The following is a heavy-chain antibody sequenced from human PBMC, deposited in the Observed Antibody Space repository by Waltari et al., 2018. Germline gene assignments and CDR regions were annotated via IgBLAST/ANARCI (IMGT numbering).Heavy chain of an antibody. V-gene: IGHV4-39*01. CDR1: GVSITSNSHY. D-gene: IGHD5-12*01. CDR2: VSYNGTT. J-gene: IGHJ3*01. CDR3: ATYIGASVGTAAFDV. Sequence: QLQLQESGPRLVRPSETLSLICRVSGVSITSNSHYWAWIRQSPGQGLEWIGTVSYNGTTYISPSLKSRVSVSRDTSKNQVSLILGSVTAADMAVYYCATYIGASVGTAAFDVWGQGTMVTVSS.